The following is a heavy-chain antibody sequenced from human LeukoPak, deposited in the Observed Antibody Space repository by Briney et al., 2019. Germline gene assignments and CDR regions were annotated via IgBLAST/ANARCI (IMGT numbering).Heavy chain of an antibody. CDR1: GFTFSSYA. D-gene: IGHD3-22*01. Sequence: GGSLRLSCAASGFTFSSYAMSWVGQAPGKGLEWVSAVSGSGGSTYYADSVKGRFTISRDNSKNTLYLQMNSLRAEDTAVYYCATQGSSSGHFDYWGQGTLVTVSS. J-gene: IGHJ4*02. V-gene: IGHV3-23*01. CDR3: ATQGSSSGHFDY. CDR2: VSGSGGST.